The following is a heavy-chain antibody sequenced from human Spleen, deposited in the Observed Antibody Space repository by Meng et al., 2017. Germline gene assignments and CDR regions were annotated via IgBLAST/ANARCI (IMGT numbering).Heavy chain of an antibody. J-gene: IGHJ4*02. V-gene: IGHV1-18*01. D-gene: IGHD6-19*01. Sequence: QAQLLQSGAEVKKPGASVWVSCKASDYTSASYGISWFRQAPGQGLEWMGWIHPSGNANYAQKFQGRVTMTTDTSTTTAYMELRSLRSDDSALYYCVKHSSDWSLDSWGQGTLVTVS. CDR3: VKHSSDWSLDS. CDR2: IHPSGNA. CDR1: DYTSASYG.